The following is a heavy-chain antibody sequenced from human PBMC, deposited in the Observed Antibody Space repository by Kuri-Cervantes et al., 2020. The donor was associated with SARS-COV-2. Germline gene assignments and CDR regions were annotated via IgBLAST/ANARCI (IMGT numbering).Heavy chain of an antibody. D-gene: IGHD4-17*01. CDR1: GGAISSSSYY. CDR3: AKHNYGDYGTFDY. Sequence: SAPLSLTCTVSGGAISSSSYYWGWIRQPPGKGLEWIGSIYYSGNTYYNPSLKSRVTISVCTSKNQFSLKLSSVTAADTAVYCCAKHNYGDYGTFDYWGQETLVTVSS. V-gene: IGHV4-39*01. CDR2: IYYSGNT. J-gene: IGHJ4*02.